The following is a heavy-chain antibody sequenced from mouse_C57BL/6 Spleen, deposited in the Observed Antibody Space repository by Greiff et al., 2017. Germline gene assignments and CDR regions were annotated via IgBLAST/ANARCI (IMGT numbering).Heavy chain of an antibody. V-gene: IGHV1-64*01. J-gene: IGHJ4*01. D-gene: IGHD1-1*01. CDR2: IHPNSGST. Sequence: QVQLQQPGAELVKPGASVKLSCKASGYTFTSYWMHWVKQRPGQGLEWIGMIHPNSGSTNYNEKFKSKATLTVDKSSSTAYMQLSSLTSEDSAVYYCARDYGSRDAMDYGGQGTSVTVSS. CDR3: ARDYGSRDAMDY. CDR1: GYTFTSYW.